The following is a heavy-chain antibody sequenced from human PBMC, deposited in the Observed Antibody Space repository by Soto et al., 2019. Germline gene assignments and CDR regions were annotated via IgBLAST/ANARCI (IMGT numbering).Heavy chain of an antibody. D-gene: IGHD5-12*01. CDR2: VIPVFGRP. Sequence: SVKVSCKASGGTFSSFGISWVRQAPGQGLEWMGGVIPVFGRPNYAQRFRGRLTITADESTNTSYMELIDLTSEDTAVYYCAREASGYDFWGQGTQITVSS. V-gene: IGHV1-69*13. J-gene: IGHJ1*01. CDR3: AREASGYDF. CDR1: GGTFSSFG.